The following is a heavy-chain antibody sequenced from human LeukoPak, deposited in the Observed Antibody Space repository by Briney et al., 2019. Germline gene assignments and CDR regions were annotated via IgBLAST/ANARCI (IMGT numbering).Heavy chain of an antibody. CDR2: IGTAGDS. CDR3: ARGSGYSYDY. J-gene: IGHJ4*02. CDR1: GFTFSIYD. Sequence: GGSLGLSCAASGFTFSIYDMHWVRQGTGKGLEWVSAIGTAGDSYYPGSVRGRFTISRENAKNSLYLQMNSLRAGDTAVYYCARGSGYSYDYWGQGTLVTASS. V-gene: IGHV3-13*01. D-gene: IGHD5-18*01.